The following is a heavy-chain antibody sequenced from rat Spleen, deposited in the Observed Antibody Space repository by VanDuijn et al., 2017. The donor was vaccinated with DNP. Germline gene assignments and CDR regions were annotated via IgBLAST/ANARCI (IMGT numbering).Heavy chain of an antibody. CDR1: GFSFSDSA. D-gene: IGHD1-12*02. V-gene: IGHV5-17*01. Sequence: EVQLVESGGGVVQPGKSLKLSCAASGFSFSDSAMAWVRQSPKMGLEWVATIIYDGSHTFYRDSVQGRFTISRDNAENTVYLQMNSLRSEDTATYYCAKDGTVRTMDAWGQGTSVTVSS. CDR2: IIYDGSHT. CDR3: AKDGTVRTMDA. J-gene: IGHJ4*01.